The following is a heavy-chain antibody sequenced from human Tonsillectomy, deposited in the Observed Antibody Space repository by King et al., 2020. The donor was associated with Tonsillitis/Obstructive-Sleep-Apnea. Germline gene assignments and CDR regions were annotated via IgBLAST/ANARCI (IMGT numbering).Heavy chain of an antibody. D-gene: IGHD2-21*02. J-gene: IGHJ4*02. Sequence: VQLVESGAEVKKPGASVKVSCKASGYTFTNYGISWVRQAPGQGLEWMGWISAYNGNTNYAQKLQGRVTMTTGTSTSTASMELRSLRSDDTAMYYCARDRRPLCGGDCPFYDYWGQGTLVTVSS. V-gene: IGHV1-18*01. CDR3: ARDRRPLCGGDCPFYDY. CDR1: GYTFTNYG. CDR2: ISAYNGNT.